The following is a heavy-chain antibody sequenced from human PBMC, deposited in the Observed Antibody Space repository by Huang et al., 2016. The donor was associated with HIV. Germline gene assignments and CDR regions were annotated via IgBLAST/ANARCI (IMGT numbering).Heavy chain of an antibody. Sequence: EVRLVESGGGLVKPGGSLRLSCAASGFSFRDSWMIWLRTAPGKGLEGVGRIKSRAEGEPPAYAEPVKGRFSISRDDSKNILFLQMNNLKTEDTGLYYCSIQWLDHWGQGTLVTVSP. CDR2: IKSRAEGEPP. V-gene: IGHV3-15*01. J-gene: IGHJ5*02. CDR1: GFSFRDSW. CDR3: SIQWLDH.